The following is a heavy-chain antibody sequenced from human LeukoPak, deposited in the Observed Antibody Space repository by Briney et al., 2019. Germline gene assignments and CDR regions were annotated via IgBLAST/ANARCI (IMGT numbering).Heavy chain of an antibody. CDR1: GDSISSGDYY. CDR3: ASSQLQDYDGDAFDI. D-gene: IGHD3-22*01. V-gene: IGHV4-30-4*01. Sequence: SERLSLTCTVSGDSISSGDYYWSWTRQPPGKGLECIRYIYYSGSTYFNPSLKSRVTISVDTSKNQFSLKLSSVTAADTAVYYCASSQLQDYDGDAFDIWGQGTMVTVSS. J-gene: IGHJ3*02. CDR2: IYYSGST.